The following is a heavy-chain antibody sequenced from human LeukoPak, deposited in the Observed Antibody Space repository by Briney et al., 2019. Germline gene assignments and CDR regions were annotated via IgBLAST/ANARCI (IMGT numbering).Heavy chain of an antibody. J-gene: IGHJ5*02. CDR3: AKGASNYANWFDP. V-gene: IGHV1-2*02. Sequence: ASVKVSCKASGYTFTGYYMHWVRQAPGQGLEWMGWINPNSGGTNYAQKFQGRVTMTRDTSISTAYMELSRLRSDDTAVYYCAKGASNYANWFDPWGQGTLVTVSS. CDR2: INPNSGGT. D-gene: IGHD4-11*01. CDR1: GYTFTGYY.